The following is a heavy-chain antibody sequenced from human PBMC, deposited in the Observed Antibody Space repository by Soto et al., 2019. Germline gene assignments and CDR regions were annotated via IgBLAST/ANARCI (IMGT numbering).Heavy chain of an antibody. D-gene: IGHD1-20*01. J-gene: IGHJ6*02. CDR3: ARGPPLSGILRGTPHMQV. V-gene: IGHV1-18*04. CDR1: GCSFTTHG. CDR2: ISAYNGDT. Sequence: ASVKVSCKASGCSFTTHGISWVRRAPGHGLEWMGWISAYNGDTHYVQRFQGRLTLTTDTSTSTAYMELRSLTSDDTPVYYCARGPPLSGILRGTPHMQVWGQGTTVTVSS.